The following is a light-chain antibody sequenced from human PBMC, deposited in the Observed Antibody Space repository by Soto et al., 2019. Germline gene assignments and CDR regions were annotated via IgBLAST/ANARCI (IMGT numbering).Light chain of an antibody. CDR1: SSNIGGNS. V-gene: IGLV1-44*01. J-gene: IGLJ2*01. Sequence: QSVLTQPPSGSGTPGQRVTISCSGSSSNIGGNSVNWYQHLPGTAPKILMYSDDERPSGLPDRFSGSKSGTSASLAISGLQSEDESDYYCAAWDDNLNRPVFGGGTKLTVL. CDR2: SDD. CDR3: AAWDDNLNRPV.